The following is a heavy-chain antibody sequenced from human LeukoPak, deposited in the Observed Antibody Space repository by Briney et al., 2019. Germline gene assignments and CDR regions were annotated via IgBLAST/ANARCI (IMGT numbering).Heavy chain of an antibody. CDR3: ARGGGIAAAGTYFDY. J-gene: IGHJ4*02. D-gene: IGHD6-13*01. CDR1: GGSFSGYY. CDR2: INHSGST. V-gene: IGHV4-34*01. Sequence: SETLSLTCAVYGGSFSGYYWSWIRQPPGKGLEWIGEINHSGSTNYNPSLKSRVTISVDTSKNQFSLKLSSVTAADTAVYYCARGGGIAAAGTYFDYWGQGTLVTVYS.